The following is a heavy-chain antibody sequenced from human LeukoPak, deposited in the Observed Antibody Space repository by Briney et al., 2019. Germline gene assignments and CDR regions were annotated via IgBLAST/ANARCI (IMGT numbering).Heavy chain of an antibody. Sequence: PSETLSLTCTVSGGSISSYYWSWIRQPPGKGLEWIGYIYYSGSTNYNPSLKSRVTISVDTSKNQFSLKLSSVTAADTAVYYCAKVYYGSGKGSWFDPWGQGTLVTVSS. V-gene: IGHV4-59*08. CDR1: GGSISSYY. CDR2: IYYSGST. J-gene: IGHJ5*02. D-gene: IGHD3-10*01. CDR3: AKVYYGSGKGSWFDP.